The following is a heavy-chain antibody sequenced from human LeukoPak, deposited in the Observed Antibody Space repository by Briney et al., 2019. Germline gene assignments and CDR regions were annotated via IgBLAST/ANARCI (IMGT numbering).Heavy chain of an antibody. J-gene: IGHJ4*02. CDR3: AREIAAAGTCFDY. CDR2: ISYDGSNK. V-gene: IGHV3-30-3*01. CDR1: GFTFSSYA. D-gene: IGHD6-13*01. Sequence: GGSLRLSCAASGFTFSSYAMHWVRQAPGKGLEWVAVISYDGSNKYYADSVKGRFTIPRDNSKNTLYLQMNSLRAEDTAVYYCAREIAAAGTCFDYWGQGTLVTVSS.